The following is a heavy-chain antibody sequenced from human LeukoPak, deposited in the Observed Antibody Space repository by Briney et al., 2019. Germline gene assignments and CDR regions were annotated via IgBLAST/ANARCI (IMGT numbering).Heavy chain of an antibody. D-gene: IGHD5-18*01. CDR2: IYYNGNT. V-gene: IGHV4-31*03. CDR1: GDSISSGGYY. CDR3: VRYSASARWFDP. J-gene: IGHJ5*02. Sequence: SQTLSLTCTVSGDSISSGGYYWSWIRQHPGKGLEWIGYIYYNGNTHYNPSLKSRVTISIDTSKSQFSLKLSSVTAADTAVYYCVRYSASARWFDPWGQGTLVTVSS.